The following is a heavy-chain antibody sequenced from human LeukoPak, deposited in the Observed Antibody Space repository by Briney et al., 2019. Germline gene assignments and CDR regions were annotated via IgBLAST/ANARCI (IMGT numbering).Heavy chain of an antibody. J-gene: IGHJ4*02. CDR1: GFTFSSYA. D-gene: IGHD3-22*01. Sequence: GGSLRLSCAASGFTFSSYAMSWVRQAPGKGLEWVSAISGSGGSTYYADSVKGRFTISRDNSKNTLYLQMNSLRAEDTAVYYCAKDPLATYYYDSSGYTGAYFDYWGQETLVTVSS. CDR3: AKDPLATYYYDSSGYTGAYFDY. V-gene: IGHV3-23*01. CDR2: ISGSGGST.